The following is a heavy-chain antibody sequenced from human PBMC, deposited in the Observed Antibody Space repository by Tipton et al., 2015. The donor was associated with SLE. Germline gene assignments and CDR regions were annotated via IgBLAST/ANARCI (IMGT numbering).Heavy chain of an antibody. Sequence: SSGRYWMSWVRQAPGKGLEWVANIKQDGSGRYYVDSVKGRFTISRDNPMNSLYLQMNSLRAEDTAVYYCARGPWGGDFWGQGTLVTVSS. D-gene: IGHD7-27*01. CDR3: ARGPWGGDF. CDR1: SSGRYW. V-gene: IGHV3-7*01. J-gene: IGHJ4*02. CDR2: IKQDGSGR.